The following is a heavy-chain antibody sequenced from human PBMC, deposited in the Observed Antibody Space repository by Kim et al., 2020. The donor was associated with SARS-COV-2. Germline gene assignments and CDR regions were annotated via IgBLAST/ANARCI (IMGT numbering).Heavy chain of an antibody. V-gene: IGHV3-7*01. CDR1: GFTFSSYW. Sequence: GGSLRLSCAASGFTFSSYWMSWVRQAPGKGLEWVANIKQDGSEKYYVDSVKGRFTISRDNAKNSLYLQMNSLRAEDTAVYYCARTIVVVPAAIENWFDPWGQGTLVTVSS. CDR2: IKQDGSEK. D-gene: IGHD2-2*02. CDR3: ARTIVVVPAAIENWFDP. J-gene: IGHJ5*02.